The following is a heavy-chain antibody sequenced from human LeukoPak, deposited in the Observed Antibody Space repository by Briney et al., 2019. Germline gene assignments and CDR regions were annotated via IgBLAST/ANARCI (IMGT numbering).Heavy chain of an antibody. Sequence: GGSLRLSCAASGFTFGDYYMSWIRQAPAKGLEWVSFISSSSGYRNYAASVKGRFTISRDNAKNSLYLQMNSLRAEDTAVYYCAKLYNWNDECAFDIWGRGTMVTVSS. V-gene: IGHV3-11*06. D-gene: IGHD1-1*01. CDR2: ISSSSGYR. J-gene: IGHJ3*02. CDR1: GFTFGDYY. CDR3: AKLYNWNDECAFDI.